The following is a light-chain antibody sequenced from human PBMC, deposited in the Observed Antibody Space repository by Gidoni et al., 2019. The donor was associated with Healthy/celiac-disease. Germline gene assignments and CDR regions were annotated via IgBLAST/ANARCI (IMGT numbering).Light chain of an antibody. CDR3: QQSYSTPRR. CDR1: QSISSY. Sequence: DIEMTQTPASLSVSVGDRVTITCRASQSISSYLNWYQQKPGKAPKLLIYAASSLQSGVPSRFSGSGSGTDFTLTISSLQPEDVATYYCQQSYSTPRRFGQGTKLEIK. CDR2: AAS. J-gene: IGKJ2*04. V-gene: IGKV1-39*01.